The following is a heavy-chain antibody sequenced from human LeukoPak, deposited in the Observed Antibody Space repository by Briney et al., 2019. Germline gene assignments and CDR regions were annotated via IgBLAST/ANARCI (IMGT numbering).Heavy chain of an antibody. J-gene: IGHJ4*02. V-gene: IGHV4-59*01. CDR2: IYYSGST. D-gene: IGHD3-22*01. CDR1: GGSISSYY. CDR3: ARVNYYYSSGYYSGDHFDY. Sequence: SETLSLTCTVSGGSISSYYWSWIRQPPGKGLEWIGYIYYSGSTNYNPSLKSRVTISVDTSKNQFSLKLSSVTAADTAVYYCARVNYYYSSGYYSGDHFDYWGQGTLVTVSS.